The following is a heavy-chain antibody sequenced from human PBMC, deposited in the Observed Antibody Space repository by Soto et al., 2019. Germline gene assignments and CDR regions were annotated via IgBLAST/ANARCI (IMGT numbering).Heavy chain of an antibody. CDR1: GGTISSWY. Sequence: SETLSLTCTVSGGTISSWYWSWIRQPPGKGLEWIGYIYYSGSTNFNPSLKSRVTISVDTSKNQFSLKLSSVTAADTAVYYCARLGGSGSYFRYYYYYGMDVWGQGTTVTVSS. D-gene: IGHD3-10*01. CDR3: ARLGGSGSYFRYYYYYGMDV. CDR2: IYYSGST. V-gene: IGHV4-59*08. J-gene: IGHJ6*02.